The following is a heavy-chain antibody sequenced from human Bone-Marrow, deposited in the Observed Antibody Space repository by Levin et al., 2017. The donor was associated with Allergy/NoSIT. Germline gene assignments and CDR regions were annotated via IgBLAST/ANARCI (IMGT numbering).Heavy chain of an antibody. CDR2: IYYDGST. V-gene: IGHV4-39*01. D-gene: IGHD3-3*01. CDR3: ARQAYYDFWRPFNWFDP. J-gene: IGHJ5*02. Sequence: SETLSLTCTVSGASISNSNFWAWIRQSSGKGLEWIGSIYYDGSTYYNPSLKSRVTISVDTSKNQFSLKLSSVTAADTAVYYCARQAYYDFWRPFNWFDPWGQGSLVTVPS. CDR1: GASISNSNF.